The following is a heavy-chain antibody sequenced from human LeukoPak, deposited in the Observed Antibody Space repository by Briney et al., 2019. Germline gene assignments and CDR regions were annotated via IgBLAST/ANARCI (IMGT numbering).Heavy chain of an antibody. CDR3: ARDYQLWLEGDAFDI. J-gene: IGHJ3*02. CDR2: IIPIFGTA. CDR1: GGTFSSYA. Sequence: ASVKVSCKASGGTFSSYAISRVRQAPGQGLEWMGGIIPIFGTANYAQKFQGRVTITADESTSTAYMELSSLRSEDTAVYYCARDYQLWLEGDAFDIWGQGTMVTVSS. D-gene: IGHD5-18*01. V-gene: IGHV1-69*13.